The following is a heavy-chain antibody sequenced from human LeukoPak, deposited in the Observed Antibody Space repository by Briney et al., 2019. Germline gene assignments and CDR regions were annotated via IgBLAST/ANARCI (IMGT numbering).Heavy chain of an antibody. CDR3: AREAPYYYDSSGYFDY. J-gene: IGHJ4*02. D-gene: IGHD3-22*01. V-gene: IGHV3-30-3*01. CDR1: GFTFRSYA. Sequence: ARSLRLSCAASGFTFRSYAMHWVRQAPGKGLEWVAVISDDGSNKYNADSVKARFTISRDNSKNTLYLQMNSLRAEDTAVYYCAREAPYYYDSSGYFDYWGQGTLVTVSS. CDR2: ISDDGSNK.